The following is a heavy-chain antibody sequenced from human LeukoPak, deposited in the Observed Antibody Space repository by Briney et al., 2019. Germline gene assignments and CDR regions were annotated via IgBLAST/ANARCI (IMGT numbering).Heavy chain of an antibody. CDR3: ARQEMATINYYYYYYGMDV. CDR2: IYPGDSDT. V-gene: IGHV5-51*01. Sequence: GESLKISCKGSGYSLTSYWIGWVRQMPGKGLEWMGIIYPGDSDTRYSPSFQGQVTISADKSISTAYLQWSSLKASDTAMYYCARQEMATINYYYYYYGMDVWGQGTTVTVSS. J-gene: IGHJ6*02. D-gene: IGHD5-24*01. CDR1: GYSLTSYW.